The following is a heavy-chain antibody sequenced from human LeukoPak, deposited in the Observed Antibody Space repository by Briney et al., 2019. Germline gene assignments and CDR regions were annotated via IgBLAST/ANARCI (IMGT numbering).Heavy chain of an antibody. CDR2: INHSGST. D-gene: IGHD1-20*01. CDR1: GFTFSSYA. Sequence: GSLRLSCAASGFTFSSYAMSWVRQAPGKGLEWIGEINHSGSTNYNPSLKSRVTISVDTSKNQFSLKLSSVTAADTAVYYCAGTPGYNWNPLGYWGQGTLVTVSS. J-gene: IGHJ4*02. V-gene: IGHV4-34*08. CDR3: AGTPGYNWNPLGY.